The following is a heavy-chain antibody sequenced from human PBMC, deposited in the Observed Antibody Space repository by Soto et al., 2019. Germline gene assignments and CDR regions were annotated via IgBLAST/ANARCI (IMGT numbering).Heavy chain of an antibody. J-gene: IGHJ4*02. D-gene: IGHD3-16*01. CDR1: SGSFSGYY. V-gene: IGHV4-34*01. CDR3: ARHGGYYFDY. Sequence: PSETLSLTCTVHSGSFSGYYWSWIRQPPGKGLEWIGEIYHGLSIVYNPSLTSRVTISGDSSKNQFSLKLTSGTAADTAVYYCARHGGYYFDYWGQGALVTVSS. CDR2: IYHGLSI.